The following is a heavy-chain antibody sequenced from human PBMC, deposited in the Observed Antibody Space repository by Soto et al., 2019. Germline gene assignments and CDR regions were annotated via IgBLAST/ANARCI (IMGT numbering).Heavy chain of an antibody. Sequence: SETLSLTCTVSGGSISGSSYYWGWIRQPPGKGLEWIGSIYYSGSTYYNPSLKSRVTISVDTSKNQFSLKLSSVTAADTAVYYCARRTIFGVVIDYWGQGTLVTVSS. CDR2: IYYSGST. V-gene: IGHV4-39*01. J-gene: IGHJ4*02. CDR1: GGSISGSSYY. D-gene: IGHD3-3*01. CDR3: ARRTIFGVVIDY.